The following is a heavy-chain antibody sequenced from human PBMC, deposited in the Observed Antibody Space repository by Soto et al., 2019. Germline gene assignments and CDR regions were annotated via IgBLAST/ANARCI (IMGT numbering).Heavy chain of an antibody. J-gene: IGHJ4*02. D-gene: IGHD2-2*01. V-gene: IGHV5-51*01. CDR2: IYPGDSDT. Sequence: GESLKISCKGSGYSFTSYWIGWVRQMPGKGLEWMGIIYPGDSDTRYSPSFQGQVTISADKSISTAYLQWSSLKASDTAMYYCARPSGYCSSTSCYAGGGFDYWGQGTLVTVSS. CDR1: GYSFTSYW. CDR3: ARPSGYCSSTSCYAGGGFDY.